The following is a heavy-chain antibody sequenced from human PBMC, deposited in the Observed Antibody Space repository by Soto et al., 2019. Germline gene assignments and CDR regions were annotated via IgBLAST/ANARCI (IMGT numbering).Heavy chain of an antibody. CDR2: IIPIFGTA. V-gene: IGHV1-69*13. CDR3: ARGRGVATTIRLYYYYGMDV. Sequence: GASVKVSCKASGGTFSSYAISWVRQAPGQGLDWMGGIIPIFGTANYAQKFQGRVTITADESTSTAYMELSSLRSEDTAVYYCARGRGVATTIRLYYYYGMDVWGQVTTVTVSS. CDR1: GGTFSSYA. J-gene: IGHJ6*02. D-gene: IGHD5-12*01.